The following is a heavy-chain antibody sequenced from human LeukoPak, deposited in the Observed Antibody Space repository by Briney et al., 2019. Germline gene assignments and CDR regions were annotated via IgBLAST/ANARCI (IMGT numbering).Heavy chain of an antibody. D-gene: IGHD2-2*01. Sequence: PSETLSLTCTVSGGSTTSYYWSWIRQPAGEGLEYIGRINTSGSTNYNPSLKSRVTMSVDTSKNQFSLKLSSVTAADTAVYYCARLALPAAVGAFHIWGQGTMVIVSS. J-gene: IGHJ3*02. CDR3: ARLALPAAVGAFHI. V-gene: IGHV4-4*07. CDR2: INTSGST. CDR1: GGSTTSYY.